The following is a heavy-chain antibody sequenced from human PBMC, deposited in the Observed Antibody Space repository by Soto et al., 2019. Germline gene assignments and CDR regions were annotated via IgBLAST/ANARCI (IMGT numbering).Heavy chain of an antibody. CDR3: ARNTVPAATNWFDP. Sequence: SQTLSLPFAISGDSVSSNSAAWNWIRQSPSRGLEWLGRTYYRSKWYNDYAVSVKSRITINPDTSKNQFSLQLNSVTPEDTAVYYCARNTVPAATNWFDPWGQGTLVTVSS. CDR1: GDSVSSNSAA. V-gene: IGHV6-1*01. J-gene: IGHJ5*02. CDR2: TYYRSKWYN. D-gene: IGHD2-2*01.